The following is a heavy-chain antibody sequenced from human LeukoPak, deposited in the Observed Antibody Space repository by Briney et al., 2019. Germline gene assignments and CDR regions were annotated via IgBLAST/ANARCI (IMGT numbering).Heavy chain of an antibody. J-gene: IGHJ4*02. Sequence: GGSLRLSCAASGFTFSSYDMHWVRQATGKGLEWVSAIGTAGDTYYPGSVKGRFTISRENAKNSLYLQMNSLRAGDTAVYYCAREDTAMAPSGFDYWGQGTLVTVSS. CDR2: IGTAGDT. CDR3: AREDTAMAPSGFDY. D-gene: IGHD5-18*01. CDR1: GFTFSSYD. V-gene: IGHV3-13*01.